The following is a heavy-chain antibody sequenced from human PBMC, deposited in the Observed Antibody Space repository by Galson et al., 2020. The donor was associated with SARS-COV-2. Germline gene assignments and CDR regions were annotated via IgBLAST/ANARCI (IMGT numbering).Heavy chain of an antibody. Sequence: ASVKVSCKASGYTFTSYDINWVRQATGQGLEWMGWMNPNSGNTGYAQKFQGRVTITRNTSISTAYMELGSLRSEDTAVYYCARGGYYDYVWGSYRPSGRFDPWGQGTLVTVSS. J-gene: IGHJ5*02. V-gene: IGHV1-8*03. CDR3: ARGGYYDYVWGSYRPSGRFDP. CDR2: MNPNSGNT. CDR1: GYTFTSYD. D-gene: IGHD3-16*02.